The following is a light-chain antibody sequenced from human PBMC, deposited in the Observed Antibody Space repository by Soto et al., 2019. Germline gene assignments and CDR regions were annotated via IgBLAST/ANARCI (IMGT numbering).Light chain of an antibody. Sequence: DIQMTQSPSTLSASLGDRVTITCRASQSISSWLAWYQQKPGKAPKLLIYRASNLESGVPSRFSGSGSGTEFTLTISSLQPDDFATYYCQQYHRWTFGQGTKV. V-gene: IGKV1-5*03. CDR2: RAS. CDR3: QQYHRWT. CDR1: QSISSW. J-gene: IGKJ1*01.